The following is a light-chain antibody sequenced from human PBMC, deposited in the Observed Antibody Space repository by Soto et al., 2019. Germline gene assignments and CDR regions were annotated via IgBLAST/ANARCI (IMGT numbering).Light chain of an antibody. J-gene: IGKJ4*01. CDR3: QSGVT. CDR2: QES. Sequence: DIQMTQSPSTLSASVGDRVTITCRASQSISSWLAWYQQKPGKAPKLLIYQESSLQSGVPSRFSGSGSGTEFTLTISSLQPDDFAAYYCQSGVTFGGGTKVEIK. CDR1: QSISSW. V-gene: IGKV1-5*03.